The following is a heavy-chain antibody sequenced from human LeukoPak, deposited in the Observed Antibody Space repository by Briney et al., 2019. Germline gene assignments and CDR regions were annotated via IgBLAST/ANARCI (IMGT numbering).Heavy chain of an antibody. J-gene: IGHJ4*02. CDR2: INHSGST. CDR1: GGSFSGYY. V-gene: IGHV4-34*01. D-gene: IGHD6-19*01. Sequence: SETLSLTCAVYGGSFSGYYWSWIRQPPGKGLEWIGEINHSGSTYYNPSLKSRVTISVDTSKNQFSLKLSSVTAADTAVYYCARQAVAGTGWGQGTLVTVSS. CDR3: ARQAVAGTG.